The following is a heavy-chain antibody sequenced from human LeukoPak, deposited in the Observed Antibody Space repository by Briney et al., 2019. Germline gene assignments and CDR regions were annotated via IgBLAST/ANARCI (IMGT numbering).Heavy chain of an antibody. Sequence: GASVKVSCKASGYTFTSYAMNWVRQAPGQGLEWMGWINTNTGNPTYAQGFTGRFVFSLDTSVSTAYLQISSLKAEDTAVYYCARDLAWTNDHDAFDIWGQGTMVTVSS. J-gene: IGHJ3*02. CDR2: INTNTGNP. D-gene: IGHD1-1*01. CDR3: ARDLAWTNDHDAFDI. CDR1: GYTFTSYA. V-gene: IGHV7-4-1*02.